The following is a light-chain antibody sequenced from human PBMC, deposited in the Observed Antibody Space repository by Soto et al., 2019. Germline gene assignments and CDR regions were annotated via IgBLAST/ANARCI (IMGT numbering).Light chain of an antibody. CDR3: QAYDNSLRGWV. CDR2: SDF. CDR1: SSNIGSNY. Sequence: QSVLTQPPSASGTPGQRVTISCSGSSSNIGSNYVYWYQQLPGTAPKLLIYSDFNRPSGVPARFSGSKSGTSASLAITGLQAEDEAAYYCQAYDNSLRGWVFGGGTKLTVL. V-gene: IGLV1-47*02. J-gene: IGLJ3*02.